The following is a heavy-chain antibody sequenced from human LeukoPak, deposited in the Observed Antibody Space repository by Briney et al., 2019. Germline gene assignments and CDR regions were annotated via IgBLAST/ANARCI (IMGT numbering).Heavy chain of an antibody. D-gene: IGHD5-18*01. Sequence: GGSLRLSCAASGFYFSSFSMSWVRQAPGKGLEWVANLKEDRTEEEYLDSVKGRFTIFRDNAKNSLDLQMNSLRAGDTAVYYCARMHRYGRCWGQGIRVTVSS. V-gene: IGHV3-7*01. CDR3: ARMHRYGRC. CDR1: GFYFSSFS. CDR2: LKEDRTEE. J-gene: IGHJ4*02.